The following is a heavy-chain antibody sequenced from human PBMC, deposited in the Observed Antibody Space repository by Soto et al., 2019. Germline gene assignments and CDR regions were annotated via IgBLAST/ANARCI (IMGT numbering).Heavy chain of an antibody. J-gene: IGHJ4*02. CDR2: ISWNSGSI. Sequence: EVQLVESGGGLVQPGRSLRLSCAASGFTFDDYAMHWVRQAPGKGLEWVSGISWNSGSIGYADSVKGRFTISRDNAKNSLYLQMNSLRAEDTALYYFAKGFDFWSGTIDYWGQGTLVTVSS. CDR3: AKGFDFWSGTIDY. V-gene: IGHV3-9*01. D-gene: IGHD3-3*01. CDR1: GFTFDDYA.